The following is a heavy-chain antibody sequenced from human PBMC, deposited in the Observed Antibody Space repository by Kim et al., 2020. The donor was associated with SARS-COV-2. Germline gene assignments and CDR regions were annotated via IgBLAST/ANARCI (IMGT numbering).Heavy chain of an antibody. V-gene: IGHV1-69*01. D-gene: IGHD3-9*01. Sequence: QKFQGRVTITADESTSTAYMELSSLRSEDTAVYYCARGLEDILTGYWFDPWGQGTLVTVSS. J-gene: IGHJ5*02. CDR3: ARGLEDILTGYWFDP.